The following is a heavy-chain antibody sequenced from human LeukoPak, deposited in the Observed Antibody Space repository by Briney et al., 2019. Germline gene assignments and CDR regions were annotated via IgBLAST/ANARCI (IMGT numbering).Heavy chain of an antibody. Sequence: GGSLRLSCAASGFTFSSYGMHWVRQAPGKGLEWVAYIQYDGSNEQYADSVKGRFSISRDSSKNILYLQMNSLRAEDTAVYYCAKDRCSNGIGCYYYYMDVWGKGTTVTISS. CDR1: GFTFSSYG. CDR3: AKDRCSNGIGCYYYYMDV. J-gene: IGHJ6*03. D-gene: IGHD2-8*01. V-gene: IGHV3-30*02. CDR2: IQYDGSNE.